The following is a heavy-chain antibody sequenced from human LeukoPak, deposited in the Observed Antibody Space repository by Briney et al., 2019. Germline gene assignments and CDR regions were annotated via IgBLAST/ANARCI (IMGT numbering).Heavy chain of an antibody. Sequence: SETLSLTCTVSGGSISNNNYYWGWIRQPPGKGLEWIASIYHSGSTYSNPSLKSRVTISVDTSKNQFSLKLSSVTAADTAVYYCARHGGGSGSYYKSPFDYWGQGTLVTVSS. CDR3: ARHGGGSGSYYKSPFDY. D-gene: IGHD3-10*01. V-gene: IGHV4-39*01. J-gene: IGHJ4*02. CDR2: IYHSGST. CDR1: GGSISNNNYY.